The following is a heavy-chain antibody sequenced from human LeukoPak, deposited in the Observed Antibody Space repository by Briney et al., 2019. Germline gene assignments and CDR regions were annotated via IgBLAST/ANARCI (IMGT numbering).Heavy chain of an antibody. CDR2: ISGSGGST. V-gene: IGHV3-23*01. J-gene: IGHJ4*02. CDR3: ANRIAAAGSFDY. Sequence: GGSLRLSCAASGFTFSSYAMSWVRQAPGKGLEWVSAISGSGGSTYYADSVKGRFTISRDNSKNTLYLQMNSLRDEDTAVYYCANRIAAAGSFDYWGQGTLVTVSS. D-gene: IGHD6-13*01. CDR1: GFTFSSYA.